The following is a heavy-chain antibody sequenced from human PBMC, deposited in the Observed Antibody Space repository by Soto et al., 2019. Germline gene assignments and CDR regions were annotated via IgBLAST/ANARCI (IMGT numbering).Heavy chain of an antibody. CDR1: GYTFTSYG. CDR3: ARAGDYIWGSPIDY. CDR2: ISASNGNT. J-gene: IGHJ4*02. V-gene: IGHV1-18*01. D-gene: IGHD3-16*01. Sequence: ASVKVSCKASGYTFTSYGISWVRQAPGQGLEWMGRISASNGNTSYAQKLQGRVTMTRDTSTSTVYMELSSLRSEDTAVYYCARAGDYIWGSPIDYWGQGTLVTVSS.